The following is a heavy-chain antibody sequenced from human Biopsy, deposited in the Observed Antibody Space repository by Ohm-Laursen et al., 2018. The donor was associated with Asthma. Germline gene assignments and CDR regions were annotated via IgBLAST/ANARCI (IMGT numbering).Heavy chain of an antibody. J-gene: IGHJ1*01. CDR3: ARTFHFWSPYHAEHYQL. D-gene: IGHD3-3*02. CDR1: GFTFSDYW. CDR2: IKHDGTGK. V-gene: IGHV3-7*01. Sequence: GSLRLSCAASGFTFSDYWMSWVRQVPGKGLEWVANIKHDGTGKNHVDSLKGRFTISRDNAKNSLYLQMNSLRAEDTAVYYCARTFHFWSPYHAEHYQLWGQGTLVTVSS.